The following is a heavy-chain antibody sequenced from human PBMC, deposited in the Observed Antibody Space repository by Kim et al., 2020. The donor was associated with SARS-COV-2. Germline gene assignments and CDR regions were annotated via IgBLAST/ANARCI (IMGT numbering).Heavy chain of an antibody. Sequence: NDYAVSVKSRITINPDTSKNQFSLQLNSVTPEDTAVYYCARAAAAAGIDYWGQGTLVTVSS. CDR2: N. J-gene: IGHJ4*02. V-gene: IGHV6-1*01. D-gene: IGHD6-13*01. CDR3: ARAAAAAGIDY.